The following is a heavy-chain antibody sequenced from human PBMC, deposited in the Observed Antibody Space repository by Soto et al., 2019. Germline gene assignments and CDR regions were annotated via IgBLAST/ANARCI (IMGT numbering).Heavy chain of an antibody. V-gene: IGHV4-59*01. J-gene: IGHJ5*02. CDR1: GASISTYY. CDR3: ARESAGLGKNTWFDP. Sequence: QVQLQESGPGLVKPSETLSLTCTVSGASISTYYWSWVRQPPGKGLEWIGYINDSGSTYYNPSLKSLVSMSLDPSTNAFFLQLNTVTAADTAVYYCARESAGLGKNTWFDPWGQGMLVTVSS. CDR2: INDSGST. D-gene: IGHD3-16*01.